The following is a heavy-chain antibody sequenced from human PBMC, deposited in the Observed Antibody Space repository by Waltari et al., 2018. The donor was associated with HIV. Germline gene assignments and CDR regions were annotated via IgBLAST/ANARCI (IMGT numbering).Heavy chain of an antibody. CDR1: GFTVTDPW. Sequence: EVQLVESGGGLVKHGGSLRLSCTNSGFTVTDPWMSWVRQAPGEGLDGVGRIESQDDGGTTDYAAPVKGRFTISGDDSKNTVFLQMNSLKPEDTAVYYCATVGGGTRDFWGQGTLVIVSS. CDR2: IESQDDGGTT. D-gene: IGHD3-16*01. J-gene: IGHJ4*02. CDR3: ATVGGGTRDF. V-gene: IGHV3-15*04.